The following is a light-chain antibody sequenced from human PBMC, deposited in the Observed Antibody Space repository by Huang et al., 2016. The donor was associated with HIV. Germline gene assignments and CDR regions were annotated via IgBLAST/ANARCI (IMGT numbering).Light chain of an antibody. V-gene: IGKV1-NL1*01. J-gene: IGKJ2*01. CDR1: QVITKS. CDR3: RQYYNTPYT. CDR2: ATS. Sequence: DIQMTQSPSSLSASVGDRVTITCRASQVITKSLVWYQQKPGKAPKLLLFATSRLERGVPSRFSGSGAGTDVTLTISSLQPEDFATYYCRQYYNTPYTFGQGTKLEIK.